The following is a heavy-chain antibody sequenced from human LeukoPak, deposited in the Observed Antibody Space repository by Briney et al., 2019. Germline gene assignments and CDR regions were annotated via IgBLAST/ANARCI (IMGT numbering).Heavy chain of an antibody. D-gene: IGHD3-16*01. CDR2: IYYSGST. J-gene: IGHJ6*03. Sequence: SETLSLTCTVPGGSISSYYWSWIRQPPGKGLEWIGYIYYSGSTNYNPSLKSRVTISVDTSKNQFSLKLSSVTAADTAVYYCAREIPVYDGGGDYYYYYMDVWGKGTTVTVSS. CDR1: GGSISSYY. V-gene: IGHV4-59*01. CDR3: AREIPVYDGGGDYYYYYMDV.